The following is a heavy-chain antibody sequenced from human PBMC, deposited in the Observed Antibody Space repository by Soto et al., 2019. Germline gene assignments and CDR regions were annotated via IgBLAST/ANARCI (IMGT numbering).Heavy chain of an antibody. J-gene: IGHJ5*02. D-gene: IGHD1-1*01. CDR3: DRQGATETNNWFNR. CDR1: GGSIIRGCYS. V-gene: IGHV4-30-2*01. Sequence: PSETLSLTCAVSGGSIIRGCYSWSWIWQPQGKGLEWIGYIYHSGSTYYNPSLKSPVTISVDSSKHQFSFKLSSVTSADTAVYYWDRQGATETNNWFNRWGEGILITFS. CDR2: IYHSGST.